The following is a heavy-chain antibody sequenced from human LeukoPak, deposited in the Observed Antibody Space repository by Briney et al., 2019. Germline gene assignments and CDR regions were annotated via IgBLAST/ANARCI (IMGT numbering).Heavy chain of an antibody. D-gene: IGHD3-3*01. CDR2: INPNSGGT. Sequence: ASVKVSCKASGYTFTGYYMHWVRQAPGQGLEWMGWINPNSGGTNYAQKFQGRVTMTRDTSISTAYMELSRLRSDDTAVYYCARDGRESTIFGVVIVFDYWGQGTLVTVSS. CDR1: GYTFTGYY. J-gene: IGHJ4*02. V-gene: IGHV1-2*02. CDR3: ARDGRESTIFGVVIVFDY.